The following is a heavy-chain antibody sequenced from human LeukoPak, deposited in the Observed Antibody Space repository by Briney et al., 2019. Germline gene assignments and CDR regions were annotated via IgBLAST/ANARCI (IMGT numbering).Heavy chain of an antibody. D-gene: IGHD6-19*01. CDR2: INPSGGST. CDR3: ARDRVGQWLVHYSNWFDP. Sequence: ASVKVSCKASGYTFANYGITWVRQAPGQGLEWMGIINPSGGSTSYAQKFQGRVTMTRDTSTSTVYMELSSLRSEDTAVYYCARDRVGQWLVHYSNWFDPWGQGTLVTVSS. CDR1: GYTFANYG. V-gene: IGHV1-46*01. J-gene: IGHJ5*02.